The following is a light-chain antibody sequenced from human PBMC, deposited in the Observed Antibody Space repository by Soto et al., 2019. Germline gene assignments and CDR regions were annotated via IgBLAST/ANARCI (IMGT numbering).Light chain of an antibody. CDR3: AVWDDSLNGVV. V-gene: IGLV1-36*01. CDR1: SSNVGKNA. CDR2: YDD. Sequence: QSVLTPPPSVSEAPRQRVTISCSGSSSNVGKNAVNWYQQLPGKAPKLLIYYDDLLPSGVSDRFSGSKSGTSASLAISGLQSEDEADYYCAVWDDSLNGVVFGGGTKLTVL. J-gene: IGLJ2*01.